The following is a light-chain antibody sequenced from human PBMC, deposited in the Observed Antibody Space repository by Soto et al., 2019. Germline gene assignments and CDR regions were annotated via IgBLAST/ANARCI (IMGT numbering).Light chain of an antibody. CDR3: QHYDNLLLT. V-gene: IGKV1-33*01. J-gene: IGKJ4*01. CDR2: DAS. CDR1: QDINTY. Sequence: DIQMTQSPSSLSASVGDRVTITCQASQDINTYLNWYQQKPGKAPKLLIYDASKLETGVPSRFIGVGAGTDFTLTVTSLQPDDIATYFCQHYDNLLLTFGGGTKVE.